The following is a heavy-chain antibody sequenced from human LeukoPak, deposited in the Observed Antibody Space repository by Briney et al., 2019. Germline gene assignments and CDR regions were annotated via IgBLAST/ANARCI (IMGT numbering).Heavy chain of an antibody. V-gene: IGHV4-59*01. CDR1: GGSISSYY. J-gene: IGHJ4*02. CDR3: AGGPISAAELGRLFDY. Sequence: SETLSLTCTVSGGSISSYYWSWIRQPPGKGLEWIGYIYYSGSTNYNPSLKSRVTISVDTSKNQFSLKLSSVTAADTAVYYCAGGPISAAELGRLFDYWGQGTLVTVSS. D-gene: IGHD6-13*01. CDR2: IYYSGST.